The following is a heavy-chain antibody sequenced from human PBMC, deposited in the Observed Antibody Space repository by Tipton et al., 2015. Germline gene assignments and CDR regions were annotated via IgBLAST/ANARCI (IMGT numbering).Heavy chain of an antibody. Sequence: SLRLSCAASGFTFDDYAMHWVRQAPGKGLEWVSGISWNSGSIGYADSVKGRFTISRDTSMDTLYLQMDSLRVEDTAVYFCARGGSVAGAFDYWGQGTLVTVSS. J-gene: IGHJ4*02. D-gene: IGHD6-19*01. CDR2: ISWNSGSI. V-gene: IGHV3-9*01. CDR3: ARGGSVAGAFDY. CDR1: GFTFDDYA.